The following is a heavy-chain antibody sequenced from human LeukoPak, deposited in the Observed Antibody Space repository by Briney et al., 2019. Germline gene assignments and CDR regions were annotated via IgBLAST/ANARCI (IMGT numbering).Heavy chain of an antibody. J-gene: IGHJ4*02. V-gene: IGHV4-34*01. CDR1: GGSFSGYY. CDR3: ARVSAAGMGSFDY. CDR2: INHSGST. Sequence: SETLSLTCAAYGGSFSGYYWSWIRQPPGKGLEWIGEINHSGSTNYNPSLKSRVTISVDKSKNQFSLKLSSVTAADTAVYYCARVSAAGMGSFDYWGQGTLVTVSS. D-gene: IGHD6-13*01.